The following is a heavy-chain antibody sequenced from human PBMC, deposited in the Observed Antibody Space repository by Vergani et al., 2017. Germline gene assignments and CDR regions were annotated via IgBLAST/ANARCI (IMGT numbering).Heavy chain of an antibody. V-gene: IGHV3-30*02. CDR3: AKGRAITATTVPDY. CDR2: IRYDGNNQ. Sequence: QVQLVESGGGVVQPGGSLRLSCEASGFIFNNYGIHWVRQTPGKGLEWVAFIRYDGNNQEYFHSVKGRFAISRDNSKNTLYLQMNSLRVEDTAVYYCAKGRAITATTVPDYWGQGILVTVSS. J-gene: IGHJ4*02. CDR1: GFIFNNYG. D-gene: IGHD1-20*01.